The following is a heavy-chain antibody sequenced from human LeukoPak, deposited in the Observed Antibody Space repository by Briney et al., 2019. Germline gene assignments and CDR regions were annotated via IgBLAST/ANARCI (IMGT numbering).Heavy chain of an antibody. D-gene: IGHD4-17*01. CDR2: INPNSGDT. V-gene: IGHV1-2*02. J-gene: IGHJ4*02. Sequence: ASVKVSFKASGYTFTGYYMHWVRQAPGQGLEWMGWINPNSGDTSFAQRFQGRVTMTRDTSISTAYMELNRLTSDDTAVYYCARGMTTVTTGGYWGQGTLVTVSS. CDR3: ARGMTTVTTGGY. CDR1: GYTFTGYY.